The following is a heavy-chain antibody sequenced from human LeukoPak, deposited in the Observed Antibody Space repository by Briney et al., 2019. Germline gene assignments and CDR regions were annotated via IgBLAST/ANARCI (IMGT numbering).Heavy chain of an antibody. CDR3: ARERWLQLDY. CDR1: GGSISSGSYY. CDR2: IYTSGST. Sequence: SQTLSLTCTVFGGSISSGSYYWSWIRQPAGKGLEWIGRIYTSGSTNYNPSLKSRVTISVDTSKNQFSLKLSSVTAADTAVYYCARERWLQLDYWGQGTLVTVSS. D-gene: IGHD5-24*01. V-gene: IGHV4-61*02. J-gene: IGHJ4*02.